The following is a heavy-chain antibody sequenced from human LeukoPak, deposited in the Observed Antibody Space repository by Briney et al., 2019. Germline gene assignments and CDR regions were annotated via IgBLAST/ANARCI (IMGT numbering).Heavy chain of an antibody. J-gene: IGHJ6*03. D-gene: IGHD2-2*01. CDR2: ISSSSSYI. Sequence: GGSLRLSCAASGFTFGSYSMNWVRQAPGKGLEWVSSISSSSSYIYYADSVKGRFTISRDNAKNSLYLRMNSLRAEDTAVYYCARDGVVVPAAPSTNYYMDVWGKGTTVTVSS. V-gene: IGHV3-21*01. CDR3: ARDGVVVPAAPSTNYYMDV. CDR1: GFTFGSYS.